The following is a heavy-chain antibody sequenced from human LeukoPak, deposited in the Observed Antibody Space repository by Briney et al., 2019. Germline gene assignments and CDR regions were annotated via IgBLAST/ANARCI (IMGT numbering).Heavy chain of an antibody. D-gene: IGHD4-23*01. Sequence: GGSLRLSCAASGFTFSSYSMNWVRQAPGKGLERVSSISSSSSYIYYADSVKGRFTISRDNAKNSLYLQMNSLRAEDTAVYYCARPSTVVHFEDAFVIWGQGTMVTVSS. CDR3: ARPSTVVHFEDAFVI. CDR2: ISSSSSYI. J-gene: IGHJ3*02. V-gene: IGHV3-21*01. CDR1: GFTFSSYS.